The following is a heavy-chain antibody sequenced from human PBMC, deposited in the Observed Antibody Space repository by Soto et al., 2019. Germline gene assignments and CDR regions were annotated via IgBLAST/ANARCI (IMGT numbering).Heavy chain of an antibody. V-gene: IGHV4-39*01. CDR3: ARLRGEYFQH. CDR2: IYYSGST. Sequence: SETLSLTCTVSGGSISSSSYYWGWIRQPPGKGLEWIGSIYYSGSTYYNPSLKSRVTISVDTSKNQFSLKLSSVTAADTAVYYCARLRGEYFQHWGQGALVTVSS. D-gene: IGHD3-10*01. CDR1: GGSISSSSYY. J-gene: IGHJ1*01.